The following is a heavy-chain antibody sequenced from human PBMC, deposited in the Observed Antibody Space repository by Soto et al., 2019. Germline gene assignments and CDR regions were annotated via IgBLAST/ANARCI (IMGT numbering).Heavy chain of an antibody. Sequence: ETLSLTCTVSGGSISSSDFYWGWLRQTPGKGLEFIGSMYYSGSTYYNPSLKSRLTISVDTSKNQFTLKLISVTAADTAVYYCAVVGSTGNWFDPWGEGALVTVSS. CDR3: AVVGSTGNWFDP. J-gene: IGHJ5*02. D-gene: IGHD2-15*01. V-gene: IGHV4-39*01. CDR1: GGSISSSDFY. CDR2: MYYSGST.